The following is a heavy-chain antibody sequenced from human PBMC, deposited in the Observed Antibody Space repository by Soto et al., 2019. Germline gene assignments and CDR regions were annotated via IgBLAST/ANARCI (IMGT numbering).Heavy chain of an antibody. Sequence: PGESLKISCKGSGHMFSIYWIGWVRQMPGKGLEWMGIIYPDDSDIRYSPSFQGQVTISADKSISTAYLQWSSLKASDTAMYYCARIIDSSGSYYFDYWGQGTLVTVSS. V-gene: IGHV5-51*01. CDR3: ARIIDSSGSYYFDY. CDR1: GHMFSIYW. CDR2: IYPDDSDI. D-gene: IGHD6-19*01. J-gene: IGHJ4*02.